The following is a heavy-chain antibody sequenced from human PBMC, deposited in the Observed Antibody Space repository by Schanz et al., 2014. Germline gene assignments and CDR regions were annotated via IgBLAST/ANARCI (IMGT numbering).Heavy chain of an antibody. Sequence: YIISCLRHPGEKGLELVSYISGNSIFTYNAKSVRGRFTISRDNAKNSLYLQMNSLRDDDTAIYYCARGQSSGFSYAEMAFDLWRRGARVSVSS. CDR1: YI. J-gene: IGHJ2*01. D-gene: IGHD3-22*01. CDR2: ISGNSIFT. V-gene: IGHV3-48*02. CDR3: ARGQSSGFSYAEMAFDL.